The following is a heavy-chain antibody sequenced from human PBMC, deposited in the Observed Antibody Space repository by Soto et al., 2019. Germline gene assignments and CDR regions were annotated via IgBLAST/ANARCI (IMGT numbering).Heavy chain of an antibody. CDR2: ISWNSGNI. Sequence: EVQLVESGGGVVQPGRSLRLSCSASGFTFDDYAMNWVRQAPGKGLEWVSSISWNSGNIVYADSVRGGFTISRDNAKPSLHLQMNSLRAEETALYYCTKGASTSCFSAFDLWGQGTRVTVSS. CDR3: TKGASTSCFSAFDL. J-gene: IGHJ3*01. V-gene: IGHV3-9*01. D-gene: IGHD2-2*01. CDR1: GFTFDDYA.